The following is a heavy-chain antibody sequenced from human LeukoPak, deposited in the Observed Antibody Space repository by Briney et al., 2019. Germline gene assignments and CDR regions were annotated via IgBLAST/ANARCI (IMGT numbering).Heavy chain of an antibody. CDR2: IYYSGST. D-gene: IGHD1-14*01. Sequence: SPSETLSLTCTVSGGSISSGGYYWSWIRQHPGKGLEWIGYIYYSGSTYYNPSLKSRVTISVDTSKNQFSLKLSSVTAADTAVYYCARDRSAWWFDPWGQGTLVTVSS. CDR3: ARDRSAWWFDP. CDR1: GGSISSGGYY. J-gene: IGHJ5*02. V-gene: IGHV4-31*03.